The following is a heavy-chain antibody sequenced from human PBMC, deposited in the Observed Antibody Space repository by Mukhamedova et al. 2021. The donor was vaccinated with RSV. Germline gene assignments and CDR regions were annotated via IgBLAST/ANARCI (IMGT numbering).Heavy chain of an antibody. V-gene: IGHV3-23*01. J-gene: IGHJ4*02. CDR3: ATRPAGEKVAPFDF. D-gene: IGHD6-6*01. Sequence: FTISRDNSKNKLYLQMNSLRAEDTAVYYCATRPAGEKVAPFDFWGQGTLVTVSS.